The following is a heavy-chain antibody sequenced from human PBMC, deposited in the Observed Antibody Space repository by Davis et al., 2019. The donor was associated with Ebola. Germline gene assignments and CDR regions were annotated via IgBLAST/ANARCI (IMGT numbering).Heavy chain of an antibody. V-gene: IGHV4-59*12. Sequence: PSETLSLTCTVSGGSISSYYWSWIRQPPGKGLEWIGYIYYSGSTNYNPSLKSRVTISVDTSKNQFSLKLSSVTAADTAVYYCARERGSNYHYYYYGMDVWGQGTTVTVSS. CDR3: ARERGSNYHYYYYGMDV. D-gene: IGHD4-11*01. CDR1: GGSISSYY. CDR2: IYYSGST. J-gene: IGHJ6*02.